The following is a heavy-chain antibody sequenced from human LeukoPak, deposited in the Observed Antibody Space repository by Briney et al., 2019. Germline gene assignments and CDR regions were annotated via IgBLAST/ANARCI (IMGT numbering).Heavy chain of an antibody. V-gene: IGHV1-2*02. D-gene: IGHD3-10*01. CDR1: GYTFTGYY. J-gene: IGHJ4*02. Sequence: ASVKVSCKASGYTFTGYYMHWVRQAPGQGLEWMGWINPNSGGTNYAQKFQGRVTMTRDTSISTAYMELGRLRSDDTAVYYCARVKITMVRGAILPTQYYFDYWGQGTLVTVSS. CDR3: ARVKITMVRGAILPTQYYFDY. CDR2: INPNSGGT.